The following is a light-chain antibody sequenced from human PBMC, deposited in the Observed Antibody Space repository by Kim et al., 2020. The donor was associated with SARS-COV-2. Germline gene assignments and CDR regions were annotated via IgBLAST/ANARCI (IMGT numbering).Light chain of an antibody. V-gene: IGLV6-57*03. CDR2: END. Sequence: VTISCTRSGGSIASNYVQWYQQRPGSAPTTMIYENDRRPSGVPDRFSGSIDSSSNSASLTISGLKTEDEADYSCQSFDSSTHSWVFGGGTQLTVL. J-gene: IGLJ3*02. CDR3: QSFDSSTHSWV. CDR1: GGSIASNY.